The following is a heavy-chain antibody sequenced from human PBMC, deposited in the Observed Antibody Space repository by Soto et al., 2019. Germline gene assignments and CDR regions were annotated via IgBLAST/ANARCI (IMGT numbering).Heavy chain of an antibody. CDR1: GYTFTSYA. V-gene: IGHV1-3*01. CDR2: INAGNGNT. D-gene: IGHD3-10*01. J-gene: IGHJ5*02. Sequence: RASVKVSCKASGYTFTSYAMHWVRQAPGQRLEWMGWINAGNGNTKYSQKFQGRVTITRDTSASTAYMELSSLRSEDTAVYYCARDGPKVYYFGYNWFDPWGQGTLVTVSS. CDR3: ARDGPKVYYFGYNWFDP.